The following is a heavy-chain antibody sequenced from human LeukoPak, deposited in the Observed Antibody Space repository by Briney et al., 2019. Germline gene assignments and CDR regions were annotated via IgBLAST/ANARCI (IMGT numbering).Heavy chain of an antibody. J-gene: IGHJ4*02. V-gene: IGHV1-69*04. CDR1: GGTFSSYA. D-gene: IGHD1-26*01. CDR3: ARDLPSESYYDPQYYFDY. CDR2: IIPIFGIA. Sequence: ASVKVSCKASGGTFSSYAISWVRQAPGQGLEWMGRIIPIFGIANYAQKFQGRVTITADKSTSTAYMELSSLRSEDTDVYYCARDLPSESYYDPQYYFDYWGQGTLVTVSS.